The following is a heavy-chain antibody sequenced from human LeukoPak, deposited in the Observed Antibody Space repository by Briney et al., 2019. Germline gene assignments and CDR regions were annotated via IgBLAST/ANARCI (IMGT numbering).Heavy chain of an antibody. CDR1: GYSFTNNY. J-gene: IGHJ4*02. CDR3: ARSQWGYSLPDY. V-gene: IGHV1-2*04. CDR2: INPNSGGT. Sequence: GASVKVSCQASGYSFTNNYMHWVRQAPGQGLEWMGWINPNSGGTNYAQKFQGWVTMTRDTSISTAYMELSRLRSDDTAVYYCARSQWGYSLPDYWGQGTLVTVSS. D-gene: IGHD2-15*01.